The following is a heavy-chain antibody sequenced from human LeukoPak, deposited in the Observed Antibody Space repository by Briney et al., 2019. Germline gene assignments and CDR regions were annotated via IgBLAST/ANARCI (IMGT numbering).Heavy chain of an antibody. V-gene: IGHV3-7*01. Sequence: GDSLRLSCAASGFTFSSYSMNWVRQAPGKGLEWVANIDQDGSQKYYVGSVRGRFTISRDNAKSSVFLQMNNLRAEDTALYYCARGLATAAAYWGQGTLVTVSS. J-gene: IGHJ4*02. CDR3: ARGLATAAAY. CDR1: GFTFSSYS. D-gene: IGHD6-13*01. CDR2: IDQDGSQK.